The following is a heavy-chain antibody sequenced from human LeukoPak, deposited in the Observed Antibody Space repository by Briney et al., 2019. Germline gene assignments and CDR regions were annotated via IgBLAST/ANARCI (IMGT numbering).Heavy chain of an antibody. CDR1: GGSVSSGSYY. CDR3: ARGNGYSSSWYRDWFDP. J-gene: IGHJ5*02. Sequence: SETLSLTCTVSGGSVSSGSYYWSWIRQPPGKGLEWIGEINHSGSTNYNPSLKSRVTISVDTSKNQFSLKLSSVTAADTAVYYCARGNGYSSSWYRDWFDPWGQGTLVTVSS. D-gene: IGHD6-13*01. V-gene: IGHV4-61*01. CDR2: INHSGST.